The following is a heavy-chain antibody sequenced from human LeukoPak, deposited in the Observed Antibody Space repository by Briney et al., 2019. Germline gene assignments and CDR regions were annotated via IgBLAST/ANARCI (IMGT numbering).Heavy chain of an antibody. D-gene: IGHD4-23*01. V-gene: IGHV4-59*01. CDR2: ISYSGNT. J-gene: IGHJ1*01. Sequence: SETLSLTCTVPGGSISSYYWSWIRQPPGKGLEWIGYISYSGNTNYYPSLKSRVTISVATSKNQLSLKLSSVTAADTAVYYCATTATHYGANEVIVPEYFFHWGQGTLVTVSS. CDR1: GGSISSYY. CDR3: ATTATHYGANEVIVPEYFFH.